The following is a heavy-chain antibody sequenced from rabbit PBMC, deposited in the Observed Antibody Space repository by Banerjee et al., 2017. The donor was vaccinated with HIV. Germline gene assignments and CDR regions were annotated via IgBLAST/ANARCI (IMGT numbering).Heavy chain of an antibody. V-gene: IGHV1S45*01. Sequence: QEQLEESGGDLVKPEGSLTLTCTASGFSFNNNYVMCWVRQAPGKGLEWIACINTISGDTVYATWAKGRFTISNASSTTLTLQMTSLTVADTATYFCARELGDYYGMDLWGPGTLVTVS. CDR3: ARELGDYYGMDL. J-gene: IGHJ6*01. D-gene: IGHD4-1*01. CDR2: INTISGDT. CDR1: GFSFNNNYV.